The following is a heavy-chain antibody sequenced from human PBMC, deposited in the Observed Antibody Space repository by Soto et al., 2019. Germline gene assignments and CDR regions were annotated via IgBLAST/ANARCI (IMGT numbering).Heavy chain of an antibody. J-gene: IGHJ5*02. CDR1: GGSISSYY. Sequence: SETLSLTCTVSGGSISSYYWSWIRQPPGKGLEWIGYIYYSGSTNYNPSLKSRVTISVDTSKNQFSLKLSSVTAADTAVYYCAREDSSGWYDNWFDPWGQGTLVTVSS. CDR2: IYYSGST. V-gene: IGHV4-59*01. CDR3: AREDSSGWYDNWFDP. D-gene: IGHD6-19*01.